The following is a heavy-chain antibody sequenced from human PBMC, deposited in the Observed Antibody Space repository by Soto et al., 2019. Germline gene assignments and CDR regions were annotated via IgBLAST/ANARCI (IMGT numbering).Heavy chain of an antibody. CDR2: IIPILDIA. V-gene: IGHV1-69*02. D-gene: IGHD2-2*01. J-gene: IGHJ4*02. CDR1: GGTFSSYT. CDR3: ARVPPGYCSSTCCSQYDY. Sequence: QVQLVQSGAEVKKPGSSVNVSCKASGGTFSSYTIGWVRQAPGQGLEWMGRIIPILDIAYYAQKFQDRVTITADKSTGTAYMELSSLRSEDTAVYYCARVPPGYCSSTCCSQYDYWGQGTLVTVSS.